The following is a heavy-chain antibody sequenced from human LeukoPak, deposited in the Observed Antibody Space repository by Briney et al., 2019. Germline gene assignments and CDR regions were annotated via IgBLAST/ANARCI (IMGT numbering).Heavy chain of an antibody. CDR2: ISRSSRHV. V-gene: IGHV3-21*01. CDR1: GFTFSDYS. Sequence: PGGSLRLSCAASGFTFSDYSMNWVRQAPGKGLEWVSSISRSSRHVYYAGSVKGPFTISRDNAKNSLYLQMNSLRAEDMAVYFCVRDLMGSGSTTAYLHHWGQGTLVTVSS. CDR3: VRDLMGSGSTTAYLHH. J-gene: IGHJ1*01. D-gene: IGHD1-1*01.